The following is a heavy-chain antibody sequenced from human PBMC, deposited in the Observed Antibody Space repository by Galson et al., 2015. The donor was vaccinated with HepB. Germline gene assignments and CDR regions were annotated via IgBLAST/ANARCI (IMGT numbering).Heavy chain of an antibody. CDR1: GFTVSSNY. D-gene: IGHD6-13*01. J-gene: IGHJ6*02. CDR2: IYSGGST. Sequence: SLRLSCAASGFTVSSNYMSWVRQAPGKGLEWVSVIYSGGSTYYADSVKGRFTISRDNSKNTLYLQMNSLRAEDTAVYYCAMFSQQLVQGPYYYYGMDVWGQGTTVTVSS. V-gene: IGHV3-66*01. CDR3: AMFSQQLVQGPYYYYGMDV.